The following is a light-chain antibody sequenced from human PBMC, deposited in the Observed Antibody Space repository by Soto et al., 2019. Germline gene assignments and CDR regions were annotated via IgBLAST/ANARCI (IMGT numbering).Light chain of an antibody. V-gene: IGLV2-14*01. Sequence: QSVLTQPASVSGSPGQSITISCTGTSSDVGGYNYVSWYQQHPGKAPKLMIYDVRNRPPGVSNRFSGSKSVNTAPLTISGLQAADDADYYCSSYTTISTSVFATGTKFTVL. CDR3: SSYTTISTSV. CDR1: SSDVGGYNY. J-gene: IGLJ1*01. CDR2: DVR.